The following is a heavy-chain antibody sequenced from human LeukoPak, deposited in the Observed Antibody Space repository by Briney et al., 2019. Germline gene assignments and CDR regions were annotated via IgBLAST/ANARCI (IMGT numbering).Heavy chain of an antibody. CDR1: GYSFTSYW. J-gene: IGHJ4*02. CDR3: ARQITDQSSGYDSIDY. D-gene: IGHD5-12*01. CDR2: IYPGDFDI. Sequence: GESLKISCKGSGYSFTSYWVGWVRQMPGKGLEWMGIIYPGDFDIRYSPSFRGQVTISADKSISTAYLQWNSLKASDTAMYYCARQITDQSSGYDSIDYWGQGTLVTVSS. V-gene: IGHV5-51*01.